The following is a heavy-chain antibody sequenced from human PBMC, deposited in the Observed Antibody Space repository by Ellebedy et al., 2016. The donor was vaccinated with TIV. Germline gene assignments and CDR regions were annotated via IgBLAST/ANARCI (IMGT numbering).Heavy chain of an antibody. D-gene: IGHD2-15*01. J-gene: IGHJ4*02. V-gene: IGHV3-30*04. CDR3: ARDLGGYCTGGSCYSPGY. CDR2: ISYDGSNK. CDR1: GFTFSSYA. Sequence: GGSLRLXCAASGFTFSSYAMHWVRQAPGKGLEWVAVISYDGSNKYYGDSVKGRFTISRDNSKNTLFLQMNGLRAEDTAVYYCARDLGGYCTGGSCYSPGYWGQGTLVTVSS.